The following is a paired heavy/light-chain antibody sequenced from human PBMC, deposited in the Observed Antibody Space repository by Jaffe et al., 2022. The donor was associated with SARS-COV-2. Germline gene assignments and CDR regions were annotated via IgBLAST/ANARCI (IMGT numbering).Heavy chain of an antibody. CDR2: VSPSNGHR. V-gene: IGHV1-18*04. D-gene: IGHD6-13*01. CDR3: ARDPSNLASGTGGY. Sequence: QVQLIQSGGEVRKPGASVKVSCKASGYTFTHYGFTWVRQAPGQGLEWMGWVSPSNGHRQYEEKFQDRVTMTTDTSTNTVYLELTSLRSDDTGIYYCARDPSNLASGTGGYWGQGTLITVSS. CDR1: GYTFTHYG. J-gene: IGHJ4*02.
Light chain of an antibody. V-gene: IGKV1-27*01. CDR1: RDIGIY. CDR2: HAS. CDR3: QKYNSVPRT. J-gene: IGKJ1*01. Sequence: DIQMTQSPSSLSASVGDRVTIVCRASRDIGIYLAWYQQRPGKAPNLLIYHASTLQSGVPSRFSGSGSGTEFTLTISSLQPEDVASYYCQKYNSVPRTFGQGTKVEIK.